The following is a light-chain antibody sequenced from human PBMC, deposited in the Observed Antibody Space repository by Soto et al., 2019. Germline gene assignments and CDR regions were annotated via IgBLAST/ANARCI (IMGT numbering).Light chain of an antibody. CDR1: QSISSW. CDR3: QQYTSYSYT. V-gene: IGKV1-5*03. J-gene: IGKJ2*01. Sequence: DIPMTQSPSTLSASVGDRVTITCRASQSISSWLAWYQQKPGKAPKLLIYKASSLESEVPSRFSGSGSGTEFNLNISRLQHDDFATYYCQQYTSYSYTFGKETKLEIK. CDR2: KAS.